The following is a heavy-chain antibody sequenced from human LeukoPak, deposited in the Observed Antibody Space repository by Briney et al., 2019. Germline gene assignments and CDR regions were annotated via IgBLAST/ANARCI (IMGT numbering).Heavy chain of an antibody. CDR1: GFTFSSYS. J-gene: IGHJ6*02. V-gene: IGHV3-23*01. CDR2: FSGTGGNT. D-gene: IGHD4-17*01. CDR3: ARDSGSLTVTNDFYYYYGMDV. Sequence: GGSLRLSCAASGFTFSSYSMSWVRQAPGKGLEWVSAFSGTGGNTYYADSVKGRFTISRDNSKNALYLQMNSLRAEDTAVYYCARDSGSLTVTNDFYYYYGMDVWGQGTTVTVSS.